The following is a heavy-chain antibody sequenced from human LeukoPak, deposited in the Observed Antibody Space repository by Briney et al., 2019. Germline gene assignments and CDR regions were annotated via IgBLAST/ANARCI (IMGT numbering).Heavy chain of an antibody. CDR2: ISGSATTT. V-gene: IGHV3-23*01. D-gene: IGHD3-10*01. CDR3: ARDKSYFGSGNYHYFDS. J-gene: IGHJ4*02. CDR1: GFTFSSYG. Sequence: PGGSLRLSCAASGFTFSSYGMSWVRQAPGKGLEWVSGISGSATTTYYADSVKGRFTISRDNSKNTVYLQMNSLRPEDTALYYCARDKSYFGSGNYHYFDSWGQGALVIVSS.